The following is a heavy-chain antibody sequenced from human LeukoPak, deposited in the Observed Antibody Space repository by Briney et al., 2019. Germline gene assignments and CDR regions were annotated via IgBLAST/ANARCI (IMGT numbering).Heavy chain of an antibody. J-gene: IGHJ4*02. Sequence: SETLSLTCTVSDDFITIYYWSWIRQPPGKGLEWIGYIYYSGSTNYNPSLKNRVTISLDTSKNQFSLKLNSVTAADTAVYYCARSVDTSMVGDYWGQGTLVTVSS. CDR1: DDFITIYY. D-gene: IGHD5-18*01. CDR2: IYYSGST. V-gene: IGHV4-59*01. CDR3: ARSVDTSMVGDY.